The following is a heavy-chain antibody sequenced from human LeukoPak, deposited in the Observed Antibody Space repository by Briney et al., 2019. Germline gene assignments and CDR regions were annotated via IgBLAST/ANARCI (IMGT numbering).Heavy chain of an antibody. CDR3: ARESGWHFDY. CDR1: GFTFSSYG. Sequence: QTGGSLRLSCAASGFTFSSYGMHWVRQAPGKGLEWVAVISYDGSNKYYADSVKGRFTISRDNSKNTLYLQMNSLRAEDTAVYYRARESGWHFDYWGQGTLVTVSS. D-gene: IGHD6-19*01. CDR2: ISYDGSNK. V-gene: IGHV3-30*03. J-gene: IGHJ4*02.